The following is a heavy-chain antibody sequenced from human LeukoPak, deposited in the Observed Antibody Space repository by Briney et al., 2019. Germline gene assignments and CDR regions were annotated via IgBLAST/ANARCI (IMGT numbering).Heavy chain of an antibody. Sequence: PSETLSLTCAVYGGSFSGYYWSWIRQPPGKGLEWIGEINHSGSTNYNPSLKSRVTISVDTSKNQSSLKLSSVTAADTAVYYCARRSKYCSGGSCYFANFDYWGQGTLVTVSS. D-gene: IGHD2-15*01. J-gene: IGHJ4*02. V-gene: IGHV4-34*01. CDR1: GGSFSGYY. CDR3: ARRSKYCSGGSCYFANFDY. CDR2: INHSGST.